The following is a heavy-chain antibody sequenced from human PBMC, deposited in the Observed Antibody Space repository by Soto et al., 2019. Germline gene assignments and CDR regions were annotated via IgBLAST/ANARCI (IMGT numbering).Heavy chain of an antibody. Sequence: SETLSLTCTVSGGSISSGGYYWSWIRQHPGKGLEWIGYIYYSGSTYYNPSLKSRVTISVDTSKNQFSLKLSSVTAADTAVYYCARYTYYYDGSQRDNWFDPWGQGTLVTVSS. CDR2: IYYSGST. D-gene: IGHD3-22*01. CDR3: ARYTYYYDGSQRDNWFDP. V-gene: IGHV4-31*03. CDR1: GGSISSGGYY. J-gene: IGHJ5*02.